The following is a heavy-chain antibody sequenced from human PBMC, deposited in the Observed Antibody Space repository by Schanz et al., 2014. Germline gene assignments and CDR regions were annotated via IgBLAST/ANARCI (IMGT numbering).Heavy chain of an antibody. Sequence: VQLVESGGGLVKPGGSLRLSCAASRFTFSNYSMNWVRQAPGKGLEWVSSISSTSSYIFYADSVKGRFTISRDDAKNSLYLQMNSLSAEDTAVYYCARVEVSMVQGLIPSYYFDSWGQGTPVTVSS. V-gene: IGHV3-21*01. CDR3: ARVEVSMVQGLIPSYYFDS. D-gene: IGHD3-10*01. CDR2: ISSTSSYI. J-gene: IGHJ4*02. CDR1: RFTFSNYS.